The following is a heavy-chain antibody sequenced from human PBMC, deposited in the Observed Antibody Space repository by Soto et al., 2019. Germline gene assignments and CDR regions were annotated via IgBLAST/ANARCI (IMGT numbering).Heavy chain of an antibody. V-gene: IGHV4-4*02. Sequence: SETLSLSCAVSSGSISSSNWWSWVRQPPGKGLEWIGEIYHSGSTNYNPSLKSRVTISVDKSKNQFSLKLSSVTAADTAVYYFARSIRFLEWLQADYYPYYMDVWGKGTTVTVSS. CDR1: SGSISSSNW. D-gene: IGHD3-3*01. J-gene: IGHJ6*03. CDR2: IYHSGST. CDR3: ARSIRFLEWLQADYYPYYMDV.